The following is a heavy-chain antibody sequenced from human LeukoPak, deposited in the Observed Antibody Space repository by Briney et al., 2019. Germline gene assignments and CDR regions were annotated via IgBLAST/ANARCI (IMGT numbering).Heavy chain of an antibody. CDR1: GGSISSYY. CDR2: IYYSGST. CDR3: AKGGTTVTTSDAFDI. V-gene: IGHV4-59*08. D-gene: IGHD4-17*01. Sequence: SETLSLTCTVSGGSISSYYWSWIRQPPGKGLEWIGYIYYSGSTNYNPSLKSRVTISVDTSKNQFSLKLSSVTAADTAVYYCAKGGTTVTTSDAFDIWGQGTMVTVSS. J-gene: IGHJ3*02.